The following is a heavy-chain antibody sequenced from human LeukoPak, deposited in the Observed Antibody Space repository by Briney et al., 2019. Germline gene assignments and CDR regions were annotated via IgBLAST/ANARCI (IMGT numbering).Heavy chain of an antibody. J-gene: IGHJ4*02. CDR3: AELGITMIGGGDSSGPYY. V-gene: IGHV3-7*01. Sequence: GGSLRLSCAASGFTFSRYWMSWVRQAPGKGLEWVANIKQDGSEEYYVDSVKGRFTISRDNAKNSLYLQMNSLRAEDTAVYYCAELGITMIGGGDSSGPYYWGQGTLVTVSS. CDR1: GFTFSRYW. CDR2: IKQDGSEE. D-gene: IGHD3-10*02.